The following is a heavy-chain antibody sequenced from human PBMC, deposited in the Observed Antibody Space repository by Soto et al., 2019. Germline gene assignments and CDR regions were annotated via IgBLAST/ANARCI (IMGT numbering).Heavy chain of an antibody. J-gene: IGHJ6*02. CDR2: ISVSGHDT. V-gene: IGHV3-23*01. CDR1: GVTFSSYA. CDR3: AKFQVEGCHNYFGTLV. D-gene: IGHD2-15*01. Sequence: GSLKLSCAASGVTFSSYAFSWVRQAPGKGLEWVSTISVSGHDTYYADSVKGRFTISRDNSRDTLYLEMNSLRAEDTALYYCAKFQVEGCHNYFGTLVWGPAPTVTVAS.